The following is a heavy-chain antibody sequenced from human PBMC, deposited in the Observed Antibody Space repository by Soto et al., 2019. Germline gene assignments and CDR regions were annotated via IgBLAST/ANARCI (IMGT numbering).Heavy chain of an antibody. CDR2: IIPFHGVT. Sequence: VKVSCKASGGTFSPYTINWVRQAPGQGLEWMGRIIPFHGVTNYAQKFQARVTITADKSTSTAYMELSGLRFEDTAMYYCTRXWEITVSTWSFGGFWGRGTLVTLSS. D-gene: IGHD3-10*01. CDR1: GGTFSPYT. V-gene: IGHV1-69*02. CDR3: TRXWEITVSTWSFGGF. J-gene: IGHJ4*02.